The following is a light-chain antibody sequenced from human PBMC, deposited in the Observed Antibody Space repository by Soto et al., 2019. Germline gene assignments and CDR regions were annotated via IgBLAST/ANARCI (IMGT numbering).Light chain of an antibody. CDR2: SAS. J-gene: IGKJ5*01. Sequence: EIWLTQSPATVSLSPGERVTLSCRASQSINIYLAWYQQKPGQPPRLLIYSASNRATGTPARLTGSGSGTEFTLNISSLQPEDAAVYYCQQHTNWPPIAFGQGTRLEIK. CDR3: QQHTNWPPIA. CDR1: QSINIY. V-gene: IGKV3-15*01.